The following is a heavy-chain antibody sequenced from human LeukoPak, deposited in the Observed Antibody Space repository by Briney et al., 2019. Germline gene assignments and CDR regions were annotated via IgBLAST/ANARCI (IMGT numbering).Heavy chain of an antibody. D-gene: IGHD6-19*01. J-gene: IGHJ1*01. CDR3: ARDDGGIAVAGTKGYFQH. V-gene: IGHV3-30*04. CDR2: ISYDGSNK. CDR1: GFTFSSYA. Sequence: GGSLRLSCAASGFTFSSYAMHWVRQAPGKGLEGVAVISYDGSNKYYADSVKGRFPISRDNSKNTLYLQMNSLRAEDTAVYYCARDDGGIAVAGTKGYFQHWGQGTLVTVSS.